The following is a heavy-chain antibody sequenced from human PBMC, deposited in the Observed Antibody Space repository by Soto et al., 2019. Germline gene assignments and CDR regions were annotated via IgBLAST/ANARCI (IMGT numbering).Heavy chain of an antibody. J-gene: IGHJ6*02. D-gene: IGHD2-15*01. CDR2: IYCAGKI. V-gene: IGHV3-53*01. Sequence: EVQLVASGGGLIQPGGSLRLSCAASGFTVRSNYMTWVRRAPGKGLEWVSVIYCAGKIYYADSVKGRFTTSSDNSQNTWFLQMNSLRAEDTAVYYCARDSGLIWGNYGMDVWGQGTTVTVSS. CDR1: GFTVRSNY. CDR3: ARDSGLIWGNYGMDV.